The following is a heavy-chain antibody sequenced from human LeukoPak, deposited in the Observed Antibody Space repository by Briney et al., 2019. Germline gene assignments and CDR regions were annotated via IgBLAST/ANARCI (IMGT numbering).Heavy chain of an antibody. D-gene: IGHD5-12*01. Sequence: ASVKVSCKASGYTFTGYYMHWVQQAPGHGLEWMGWINPNSSGTNYAQKFQGRVTMTRDTSISTAYMELSRLRSDDTAVYYCAPGSDSGYYRVGTYFDYWGQGTLVTVSS. CDR2: INPNSSGT. CDR1: GYTFTGYY. V-gene: IGHV1-2*02. CDR3: APGSDSGYYRVGTYFDY. J-gene: IGHJ4*02.